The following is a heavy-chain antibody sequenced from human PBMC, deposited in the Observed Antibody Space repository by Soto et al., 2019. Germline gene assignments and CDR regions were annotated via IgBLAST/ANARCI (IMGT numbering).Heavy chain of an antibody. CDR1: GLTLCRWC. J-gene: IGHJ4*02. CDR2: IWYDGSNK. Sequence: PGVSRTVACAVGGLTLCRWCMHCDRQAPGKGLEWVAVIWYDGSNKYYADSVKGRFTISRDNSKNTLYLQMKSLRAEDTAVYYCAREHYDFWTGYYLSPLYWGQGTLVTVSS. D-gene: IGHD3-3*01. V-gene: IGHV3-33*01. CDR3: AREHYDFWTGYYLSPLY.